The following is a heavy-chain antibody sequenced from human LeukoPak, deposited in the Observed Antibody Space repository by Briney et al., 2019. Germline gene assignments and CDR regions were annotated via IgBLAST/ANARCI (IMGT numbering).Heavy chain of an antibody. D-gene: IGHD6-19*01. CDR2: ISDGGDST. CDR1: GFIFRSYA. J-gene: IGHJ4*02. CDR3: AKDLLVAGTADY. V-gene: IGHV3-23*01. Sequence: PGGSLRLSCATSGFIFRSYAMSWVRQAPRKGLEWVSTISDGGDSTYYADSVKGRFTISRDSSKNTLYLQMNSLRAEDTAIYYCAKDLLVAGTADYWGQGTLVTVSS.